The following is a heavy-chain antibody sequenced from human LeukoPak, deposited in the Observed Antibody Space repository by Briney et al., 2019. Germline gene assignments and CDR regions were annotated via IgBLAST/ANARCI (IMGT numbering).Heavy chain of an antibody. D-gene: IGHD2-2*01. CDR3: ARHVVPARSRLDY. CDR1: GASMSSFQ. Sequence: PSETLSLTCRVSGASMSSFQWSWIRQPPGKGLEWIGYISYSGSTNYNPSLKSRVTISVDTSKNHFSLNLRSVTVADTAVYYCARHVVPARSRLDYWGQGTLVTVSS. J-gene: IGHJ4*02. V-gene: IGHV4-59*08. CDR2: ISYSGST.